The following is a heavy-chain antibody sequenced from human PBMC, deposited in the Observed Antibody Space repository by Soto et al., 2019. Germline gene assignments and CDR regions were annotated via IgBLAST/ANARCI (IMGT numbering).Heavy chain of an antibody. V-gene: IGHV4-59*01. J-gene: IGHJ4*02. CDR2: IYYSGST. Sequence: QVQLQESGPGLVKPSETLSLTCTVSGGSISSYYWSWIRQPPGKGLEWIGYIYYSGSTNYNPSLKSRVTISVDTSKNQFSLKLSSVTAADTAVYYCASSPQVTVQLDYWGQGTLVTVSS. CDR3: ASSPQVTVQLDY. D-gene: IGHD2-21*02. CDR1: GGSISSYY.